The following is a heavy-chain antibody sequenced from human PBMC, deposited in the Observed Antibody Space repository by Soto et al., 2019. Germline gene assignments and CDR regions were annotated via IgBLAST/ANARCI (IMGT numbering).Heavy chain of an antibody. J-gene: IGHJ4*02. CDR1: GFTLSSYW. CDR2: IKGDGSTT. D-gene: IGHD1-26*01. V-gene: IGHV3-74*01. Sequence: GGSLRLSCAASGFTLSSYWLHWVRQAPGKGLMWVSRIKGDGSTTNYADSVRGRFTISRDNGKNTLYLQMNSLSPDDTAVYYCARGGRVGSGSYSKDSWGQGVLVTVSS. CDR3: ARGGRVGSGSYSKDS.